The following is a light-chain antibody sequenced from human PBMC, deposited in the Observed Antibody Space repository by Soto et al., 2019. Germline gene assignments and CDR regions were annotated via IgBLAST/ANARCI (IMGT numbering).Light chain of an antibody. V-gene: IGLV2-14*03. Sequence: QSVLTQPDSVSGSPGQSIAISCTGTSSVVGGYDYVSWYQQHPGKAPKLMIYDVSNRPSGVSNRFSGSKSDNTASLTISGLQAEDEADYYCSSYTSSSTYVFGTGTKVTVL. CDR3: SSYTSSSTYV. CDR2: DVS. CDR1: SSVVGGYDY. J-gene: IGLJ1*01.